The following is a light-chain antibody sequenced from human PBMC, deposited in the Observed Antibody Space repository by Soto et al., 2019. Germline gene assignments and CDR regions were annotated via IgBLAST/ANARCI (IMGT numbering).Light chain of an antibody. CDR1: QSVSSN. J-gene: IGKJ4*01. CDR3: QQYNNWPIT. Sequence: EIVMTQSPATLSVSPGARATLSCRASQSVSSNLAWYQQKPGQAPRILIYGASTRATGIPARFSGSGSGTEFSLTISSLPSADFAVYYCQQYNNWPITFGGGTKVEIK. CDR2: GAS. V-gene: IGKV3-15*01.